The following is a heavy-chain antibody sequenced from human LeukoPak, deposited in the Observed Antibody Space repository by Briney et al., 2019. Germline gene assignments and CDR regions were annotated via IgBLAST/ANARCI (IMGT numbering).Heavy chain of an antibody. CDR1: GGSFSGYY. J-gene: IGHJ6*02. CDR2: INHSGST. V-gene: IGHV4-34*01. D-gene: IGHD6-13*01. CDR3: ARGWYSSSWSRYYYGVDV. Sequence: SETLSLTCAVYGGSFSGYYWSWIRQPPGKGLEWIGEINHSGSTNYNPSLKSRVTISVDTSKNQFSLKLSSVTAADTAVYYCARGWYSSSWSRYYYGVDVWGQGTTVTVSS.